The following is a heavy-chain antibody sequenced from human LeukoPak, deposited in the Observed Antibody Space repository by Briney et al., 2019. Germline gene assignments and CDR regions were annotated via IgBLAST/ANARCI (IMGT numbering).Heavy chain of an antibody. CDR2: IHHGGST. V-gene: IGHV4-34*01. J-gene: IGHJ4*02. D-gene: IGHD6-25*01. CDR1: GGSISGYY. CDR3: ARGPHRIAASGTVDN. Sequence: SETPSLTCAVYGGSISGYYWSWIRQPQGKGLEWIGEIHHGGSTNYNPSLRSRVTISVDTSKNQVSLKMRSVTAADTAVYYCARGPHRIAASGTVDNWGQGTRVTVSS.